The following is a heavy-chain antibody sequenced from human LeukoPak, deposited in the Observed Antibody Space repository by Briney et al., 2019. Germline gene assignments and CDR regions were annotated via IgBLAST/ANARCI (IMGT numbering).Heavy chain of an antibody. D-gene: IGHD5-18*01. CDR1: GFTLSSYA. Sequence: PGGSLRLSCAASGFTLSSYAMSWVRQAPGKGLEWVSAILGSGHSTYYADSVKGRFTISRDNSKNTLYLQMNSLRAEDTAVYYCAKDKDSAFDYWGQGTLVTVSS. V-gene: IGHV3-23*01. CDR2: ILGSGHST. J-gene: IGHJ4*02. CDR3: AKDKDSAFDY.